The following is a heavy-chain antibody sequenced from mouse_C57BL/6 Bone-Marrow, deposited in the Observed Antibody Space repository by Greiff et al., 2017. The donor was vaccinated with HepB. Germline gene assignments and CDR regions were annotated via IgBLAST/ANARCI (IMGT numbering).Heavy chain of an antibody. V-gene: IGHV1-54*01. D-gene: IGHD1-1*01. CDR2: INPGSGGT. Sequence: LQESGAELVRPGTSVKVSCKASGYAFTNYLIEWVKQRPGQGLEWIGVINPGSGGTNYNEKFKGKATLTADKSSSTAYMQLSSLTSEDSAVYFCARGGTTVVAYWYFDVWGTGTTVTVSS. CDR3: ARGGTTVVAYWYFDV. J-gene: IGHJ1*03. CDR1: GYAFTNYL.